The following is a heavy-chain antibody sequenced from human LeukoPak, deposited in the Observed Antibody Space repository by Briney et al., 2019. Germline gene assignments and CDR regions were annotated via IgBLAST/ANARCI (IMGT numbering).Heavy chain of an antibody. CDR2: IYYSGST. CDR3: ASAENYSNYYFDY. D-gene: IGHD4-11*01. CDR1: GGSISSYY. Sequence: PSETLFLTCTVSGGSISSYYWSWIRQPPGKGLEWIGYIYYSGSTNYNPSLKSRVTISVDTSKNQFSLKLSSVTAADTAVYYCASAENYSNYYFDYWGQGTLVTVSS. V-gene: IGHV4-59*08. J-gene: IGHJ4*02.